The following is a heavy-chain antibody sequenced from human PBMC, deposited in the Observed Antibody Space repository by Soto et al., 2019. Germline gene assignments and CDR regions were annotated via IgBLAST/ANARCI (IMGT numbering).Heavy chain of an antibody. CDR3: ARRDIQGPIDY. J-gene: IGHJ4*02. CDR2: IYDSGTT. Sequence: PSETLSLTCTVSGVSISSGIYYWTWIRQHPGKGLEWIGYIYDSGTTYYNPSLKSRVTMSVDTSKNQFSLKLTSVTAVDTAVYYCARRDIQGPIDYWGQGTLVTVSS. CDR1: GVSISSGIYY. V-gene: IGHV4-31*03.